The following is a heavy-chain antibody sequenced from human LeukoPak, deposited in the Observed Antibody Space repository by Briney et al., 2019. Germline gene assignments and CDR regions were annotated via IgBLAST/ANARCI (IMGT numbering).Heavy chain of an antibody. V-gene: IGHV4-39*01. D-gene: IGHD3-9*01. Sequence: PSETLSLTCTVSGGSVSSYEYYWGWIRQPPGKGMEWMGNTYYSGSTYYNPSLKSRLTMSVDTPKNQFSLKMSSVTAADTAVYYCARLSKGRYFDYIFDHWGQGALVTVSS. CDR2: TYYSGST. CDR1: GGSVSSYEYY. CDR3: ARLSKGRYFDYIFDH. J-gene: IGHJ4*02.